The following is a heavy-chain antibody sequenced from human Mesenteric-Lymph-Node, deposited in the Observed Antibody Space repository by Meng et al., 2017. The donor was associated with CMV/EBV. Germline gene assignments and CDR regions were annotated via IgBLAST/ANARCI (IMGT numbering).Heavy chain of an antibody. V-gene: IGHV3-30*19. D-gene: IGHD3-3*02. J-gene: IGHJ6*02. CDR2: ISYDGSRK. Sequence: GESLKISCAASGFTFSNHGMHWVRQTPGKGLEWVAHISYDGSRKDYADFVKGRFTISRDNSKNTVYLQIDRQRVDDTAVYFCARDGPVLAGRGLDVWGQGTTVTVSS. CDR3: ARDGPVLAGRGLDV. CDR1: GFTFSNHG.